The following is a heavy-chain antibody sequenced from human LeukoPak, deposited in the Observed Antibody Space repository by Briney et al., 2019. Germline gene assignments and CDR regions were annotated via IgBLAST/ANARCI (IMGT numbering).Heavy chain of an antibody. Sequence: PGGSLRLSCAASGFTFSSYAMSWVRQAPGKGLEWVSRISGSGTGTYYADSVKGRFTISRDNSKNTLYLQMNSLRAEDTAVYYCAKRGDISGYYYVSPDYRGQGTLVTVSS. V-gene: IGHV3-23*01. CDR1: GFTFSSYA. J-gene: IGHJ4*02. CDR2: ISGSGTGT. D-gene: IGHD3-22*01. CDR3: AKRGDISGYYYVSPDY.